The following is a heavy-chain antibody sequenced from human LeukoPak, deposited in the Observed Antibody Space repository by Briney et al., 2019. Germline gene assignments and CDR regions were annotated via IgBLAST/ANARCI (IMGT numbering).Heavy chain of an antibody. J-gene: IGHJ4*02. V-gene: IGHV3-23*01. CDR1: GFTFGSHA. CDR2: IFASGGSP. D-gene: IGHD5-18*01. CDR3: GKTTVGYSSGQKPAWPVDY. Sequence: AGSLTLSCEASGFTFGSHAMYWVRQPPGKGLEWVAGIFASGGSPHYPDPVKGRFTISRDNSRNTVYLQINSLRAEDTAVYYCGKTTVGYSSGQKPAWPVDYWGQGTLVTVSS.